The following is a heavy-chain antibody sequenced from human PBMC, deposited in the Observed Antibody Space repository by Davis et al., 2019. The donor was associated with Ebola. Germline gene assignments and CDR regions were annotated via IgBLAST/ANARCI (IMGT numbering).Heavy chain of an antibody. CDR2: ISAYNGNT. CDR1: GGTFSSYG. J-gene: IGHJ4*02. D-gene: IGHD4-17*01. CDR3: ARNDYGDYYFDY. Sequence: AASVKVSCKASGGTFSSYGISWVRQAPGQGLEWMGWISAYNGNTNYAQKLQGRVTMTTDTSTSTAYMELRSLRSDDTAVYYCARNDYGDYYFDYWGQGTLVTVSS. V-gene: IGHV1-18*01.